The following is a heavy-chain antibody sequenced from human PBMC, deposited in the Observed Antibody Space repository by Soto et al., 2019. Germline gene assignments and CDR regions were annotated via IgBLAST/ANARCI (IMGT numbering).Heavy chain of an antibody. D-gene: IGHD6-19*01. J-gene: IGHJ4*02. Sequence: PGGSLRLSCAASGFTFSTYAVHWVRQAPGKGLEWVAVISNDESKKYYANSVKGRFTISRDNSNNTGYLQMNSLRREDTAIYYCARSIAVAGLDYWGPGTLVPVSS. CDR3: ARSIAVAGLDY. V-gene: IGHV3-30-3*01. CDR1: GFTFSTYA. CDR2: ISNDESKK.